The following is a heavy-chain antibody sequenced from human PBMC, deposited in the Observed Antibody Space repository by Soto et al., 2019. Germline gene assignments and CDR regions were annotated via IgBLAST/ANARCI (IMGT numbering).Heavy chain of an antibody. CDR3: ARDITQVLWFGDRENYYYYGMDV. Sequence: GGSLRLSCAASGFTFSSYSMNWVRQAPGKGLEWVSYISSSSSTIYYADSVKGRFTISRDNAKNSLYLQMNSLRDEDTAVYYCARDITQVLWFGDRENYYYYGMDVWGQGTTVTVS. CDR2: ISSSSSTI. J-gene: IGHJ6*02. V-gene: IGHV3-48*02. D-gene: IGHD3-10*01. CDR1: GFTFSSYS.